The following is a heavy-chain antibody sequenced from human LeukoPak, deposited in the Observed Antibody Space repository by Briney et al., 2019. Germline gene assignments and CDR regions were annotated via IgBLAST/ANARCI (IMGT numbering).Heavy chain of an antibody. D-gene: IGHD4-11*01. CDR2: ISYDGSNK. CDR1: GFTFSSYA. V-gene: IGHV3-30*18. CDR3: AKDEGNYGGVDY. J-gene: IGHJ4*02. Sequence: AGGSLRLSCAASGFTFSSYAMHWVRQAPGKGLEWVAFISYDGSNKYYADSVKGRFTFSRDNSKNTLYLQMNSLRAEDTAVYYCAKDEGNYGGVDYWGQGTLVTVSS.